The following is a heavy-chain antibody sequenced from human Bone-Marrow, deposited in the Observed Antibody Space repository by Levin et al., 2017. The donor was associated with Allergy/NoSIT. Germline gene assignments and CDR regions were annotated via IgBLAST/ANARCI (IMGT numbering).Heavy chain of an antibody. CDR2: ISSDGTNK. D-gene: IGHD3-10*01. Sequence: GGSLRLSCAASGFTFSFYAMHWVRQAPGKGLEWVAVISSDGTNKYYGDSLRGRVTVSRDNSKNTVYLQMNSLRPDDTSVYYCARDLGRGSPTGELAWGQGTLVSVS. CDR3: ARDLGRGSPTGELA. J-gene: IGHJ4*02. V-gene: IGHV3-30-3*01. CDR1: GFTFSFYA.